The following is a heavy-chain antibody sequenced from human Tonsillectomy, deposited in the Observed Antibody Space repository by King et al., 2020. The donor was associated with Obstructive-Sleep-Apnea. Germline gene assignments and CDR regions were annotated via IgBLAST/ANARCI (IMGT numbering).Heavy chain of an antibody. CDR3: VKDTNSGWYVDSFDY. CDR1: GFTFDDYA. Sequence: VQLVESGGGLVQPGRSLRLSCAASGFTFDDYAMRWVRQAPGKGLEWVSGISWNSGSTGYADSVKGRFTISRDNAKNSLYLQMSSLTAEDTAFYYCVKDTNSGWYVDSFDYWGRVPLVTVSS. V-gene: IGHV3-9*01. J-gene: IGHJ4*02. CDR2: ISWNSGST. D-gene: IGHD6-19*01.